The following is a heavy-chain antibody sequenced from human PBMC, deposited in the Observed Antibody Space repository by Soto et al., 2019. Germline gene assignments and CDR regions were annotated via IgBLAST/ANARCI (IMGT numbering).Heavy chain of an antibody. Sequence: ASLKVSCKASGGTFSSYAISWVRQAPGQGLEWMGGIIPIFGTANYAQKFQGRVTITADESTSTAYMELSSLRSEDTAVYYCATRSGSYLDYFDYWGQGTLVTVSS. CDR3: ATRSGSYLDYFDY. CDR1: GGTFSSYA. V-gene: IGHV1-69*13. J-gene: IGHJ4*02. D-gene: IGHD1-26*01. CDR2: IIPIFGTA.